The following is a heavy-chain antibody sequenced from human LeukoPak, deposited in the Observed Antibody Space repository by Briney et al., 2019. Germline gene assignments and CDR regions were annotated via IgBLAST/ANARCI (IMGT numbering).Heavy chain of an antibody. CDR1: GFTFSSYA. J-gene: IGHJ4*02. Sequence: GGSLRLSCAASGFTFSSYAMHWVRQAPGKGLEWVAVMSYDGSNKYYADSVKGRFTISRDNSKNTLYLQMNSLRAEDTAVYYCARADGSGSYLLRDYWGQGTLVTVPS. CDR3: ARADGSGSYLLRDY. D-gene: IGHD1-26*01. CDR2: MSYDGSNK. V-gene: IGHV3-30-3*01.